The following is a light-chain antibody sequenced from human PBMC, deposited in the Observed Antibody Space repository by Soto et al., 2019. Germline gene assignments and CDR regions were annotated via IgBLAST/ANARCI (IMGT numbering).Light chain of an antibody. Sequence: QSVLTQPASVSGSPGQSTTISCTGTSSDVGGYNYVSWYQLHPGKAPKLLIYEVSYRPSGVSDRFSGSKSANTTSLTISGLQAEDEADYYCSSYTSGSLRVFGTGTKVTV. V-gene: IGLV2-14*01. CDR2: EVS. CDR1: SSDVGGYNY. J-gene: IGLJ1*01. CDR3: SSYTSGSLRV.